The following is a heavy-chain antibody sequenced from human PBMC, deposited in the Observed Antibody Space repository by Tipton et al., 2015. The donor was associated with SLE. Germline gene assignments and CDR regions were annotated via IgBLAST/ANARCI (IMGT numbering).Heavy chain of an antibody. V-gene: IGHV4-34*01. CDR3: AGGYVWGSPPDY. J-gene: IGHJ4*02. Sequence: TLSLTCTVSGGSISSYYWSWIRQPPGKGLEWIGEINHSGSTNYNPSLKSRVTISVDTSKNQFSLKLSSVTAADTAVYYCAGGYVWGSPPDYWGQGTLVTVSS. D-gene: IGHD3-16*01. CDR2: INHSGST. CDR1: GGSISSYY.